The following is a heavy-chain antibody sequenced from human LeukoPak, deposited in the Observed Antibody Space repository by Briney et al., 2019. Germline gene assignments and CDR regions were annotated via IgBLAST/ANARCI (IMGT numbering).Heavy chain of an antibody. CDR2: IYSGGST. J-gene: IGHJ4*02. CDR3: ARDLGGSFDY. V-gene: IGHV3-53*01. D-gene: IGHD3-16*01. CDR1: GFTFSSYA. Sequence: PGGSLRLSCAASGFTFSSYALHWVRQAPGKGLEWVSVIYSGGSTYYADSVKGRFTISRDNSKNTLYLQMNSLRAEDTAVYYCARDLGGSFDYWGQGTLVTVSS.